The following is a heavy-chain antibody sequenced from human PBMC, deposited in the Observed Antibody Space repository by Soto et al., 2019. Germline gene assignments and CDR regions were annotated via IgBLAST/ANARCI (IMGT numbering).Heavy chain of an antibody. J-gene: IGHJ4*02. V-gene: IGHV3-30-3*01. Sequence: PGGSLRLSCVVSGFIFSNYAMHWVRQAPGKGLEWVTVISDDGNNKYYADSVKGRFTISRDNSKSTLYLQMNSLRPEDTAVYYCAKDLSIGAADYYFDYWGLGTLVTVSS. CDR2: ISDDGNNK. CDR3: AKDLSIGAADYYFDY. CDR1: GFIFSNYA. D-gene: IGHD6-13*01.